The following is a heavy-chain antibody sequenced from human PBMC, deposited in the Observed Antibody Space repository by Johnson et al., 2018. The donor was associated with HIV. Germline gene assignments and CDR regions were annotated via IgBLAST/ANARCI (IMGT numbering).Heavy chain of an antibody. CDR1: GFTFSDYY. V-gene: IGHV3-33*06. Sequence: QVQLVESGGGLVKPGGSLRLSCAASGFTFSDYYMSWIRQAPGKGLEWVAVIWYDGSNKYYADSVKGRFTISRDNSKNTLYLQMNSLRAEDTAVYYCAKDVLRWYPRSAFDIWGQGTMVTVSS. CDR3: AKDVLRWYPRSAFDI. D-gene: IGHD4-23*01. CDR2: IWYDGSNK. J-gene: IGHJ3*02.